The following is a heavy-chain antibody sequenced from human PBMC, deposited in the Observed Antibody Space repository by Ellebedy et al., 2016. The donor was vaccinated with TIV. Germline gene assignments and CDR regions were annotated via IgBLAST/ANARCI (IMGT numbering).Heavy chain of an antibody. CDR1: GFSFSSYA. J-gene: IGHJ4*02. V-gene: IGHV3-7*01. Sequence: GESLKISCAASGFSFSSYAMHWVRQAPGEGLEWVANIKYDLSQTYYLDSVKGRFTISRDNAKNSLYLHMNSLRAEDTALYYCARGPAGYNAGKHDFWGQGTLVVVSS. CDR2: IKYDLSQT. D-gene: IGHD1-14*01. CDR3: ARGPAGYNAGKHDF.